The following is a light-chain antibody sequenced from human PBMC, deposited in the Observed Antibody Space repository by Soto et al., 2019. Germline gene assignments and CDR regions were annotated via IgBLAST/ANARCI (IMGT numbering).Light chain of an antibody. CDR2: GAS. CDR1: QGLSKS. V-gene: IGKV3D-15*01. CDR3: QQYNNWPLT. J-gene: IGKJ4*01. Sequence: IVLTQSPATLSLSPGERATLSCRASQGLSKSLVWYQQKPGQAPRLLIDGASNRATGIPARFSGSGSGTEGTLTISSLKSEDFAVYYCQQYNNWPLTFGGGTKVDIK.